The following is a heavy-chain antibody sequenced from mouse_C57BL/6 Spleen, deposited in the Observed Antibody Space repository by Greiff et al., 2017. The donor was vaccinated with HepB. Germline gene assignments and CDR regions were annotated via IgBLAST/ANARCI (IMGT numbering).Heavy chain of an antibody. V-gene: IGHV5-4*01. Sequence: EVKLVESGGGLVKPGGSLKLSCAASGFTFSSYAMSWVRQTPEKRLEWVATISDGGSYTYYPDNVKGRFPISRDNAKNNLYLQMSHLKSEDTAMYYCARDQDYGSSLDYWGQGTTLTVSS. CDR1: GFTFSSYA. CDR2: ISDGGSYT. CDR3: ARDQDYGSSLDY. D-gene: IGHD1-1*01. J-gene: IGHJ2*01.